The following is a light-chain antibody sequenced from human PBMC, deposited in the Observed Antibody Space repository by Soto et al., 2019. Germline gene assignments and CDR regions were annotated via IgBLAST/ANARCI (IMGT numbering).Light chain of an antibody. V-gene: IGKV1-5*01. CDR2: HAS. Sequence: DIQMTQSPYTLSASVGDRVTITCRASQRISTRLAWYQQKPGKVPKLLIYHASSLESGVPSRFSGSGSGTEFTLTISSLQPDDFATYYCQHYNSYFGGGTKVDIK. J-gene: IGKJ4*01. CDR1: QRISTR. CDR3: QHYNSY.